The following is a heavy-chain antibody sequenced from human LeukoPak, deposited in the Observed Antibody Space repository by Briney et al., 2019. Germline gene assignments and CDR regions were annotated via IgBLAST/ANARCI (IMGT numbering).Heavy chain of an antibody. V-gene: IGHV3-74*01. CDR2: INSDGSST. J-gene: IGHJ6*03. Sequence: GGSLRLSCAASGFTFSSYWMHWVRQAPGKGLVWVSRINSDGSSTSYADSVKGRFTISRDNAKNTLYLQMNSLRAEDTAVYYCEGILTGPDYYYMDVWGKGPTATVSS. CDR3: EGILTGPDYYYMDV. CDR1: GFTFSSYW. D-gene: IGHD3-9*01.